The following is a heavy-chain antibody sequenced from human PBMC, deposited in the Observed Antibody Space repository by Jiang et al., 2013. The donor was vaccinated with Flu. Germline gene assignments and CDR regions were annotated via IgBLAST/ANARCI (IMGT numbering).Heavy chain of an antibody. D-gene: IGHD6-13*01. CDR3: AHLTTITAAGY. J-gene: IGHJ4*02. CDR2: IYWDDDK. CDR1: GFSLTTYGVG. Sequence: KPTQTLTLTCTFSGFSLTTYGVGVGWIRQPPGKALECLALIYWDDDKRYSPSLRSRLTITKDTSKNQVVLTMTNMDPVDTATYYCAHLTTITAAGYWGQGTLVTVSS. V-gene: IGHV2-5*02.